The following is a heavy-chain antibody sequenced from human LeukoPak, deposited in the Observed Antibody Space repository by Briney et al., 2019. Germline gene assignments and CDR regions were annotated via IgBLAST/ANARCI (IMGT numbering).Heavy chain of an antibody. Sequence: SETLSLTCAVSGDSISSNHWWSWVRQPPGKGLEWIGEIHHSGSTNYNPSLKSRVTISVDKSKNQFSLKLSSVTAADTAVYYCARGWDEGKVAAAGAHYYYYYMDVWGKGTTVTVSS. D-gene: IGHD6-13*01. CDR3: ARGWDEGKVAAAGAHYYYYYMDV. J-gene: IGHJ6*03. CDR2: IHHSGST. V-gene: IGHV4-4*02. CDR1: GDSISSNHW.